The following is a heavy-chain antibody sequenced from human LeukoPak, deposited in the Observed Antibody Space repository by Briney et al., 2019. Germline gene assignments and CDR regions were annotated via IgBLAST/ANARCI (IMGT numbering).Heavy chain of an antibody. CDR2: IYYSGGT. CDR3: ARGGSYKGNWFDP. D-gene: IGHD1-26*01. Sequence: SETLSLTCTVSGGSISSSDYYWGWIRQPPGKGLGWIGSIYYSGGTYYNPSLKSRVTISVDTSKNQFSLKLSSVTAADTAVYYCARGGSYKGNWFDPWGQGTLVTVSS. V-gene: IGHV4-39*07. CDR1: GGSISSSDYY. J-gene: IGHJ5*02.